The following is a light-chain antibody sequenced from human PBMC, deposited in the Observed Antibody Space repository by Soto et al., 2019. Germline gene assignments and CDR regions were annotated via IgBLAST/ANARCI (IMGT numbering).Light chain of an antibody. Sequence: QSALTQPASVSGSPGQSITISCTGTSSDVGGYNYVSWYQQHPGKAPKLMIYDVSNRPSGVSNRFSGSKSGNTASLTISGLQAEDEADYYCSSYTSSSTLAYVFGTGTKLTAL. V-gene: IGLV2-14*01. CDR3: SSYTSSSTLAYV. CDR2: DVS. J-gene: IGLJ1*01. CDR1: SSDVGGYNY.